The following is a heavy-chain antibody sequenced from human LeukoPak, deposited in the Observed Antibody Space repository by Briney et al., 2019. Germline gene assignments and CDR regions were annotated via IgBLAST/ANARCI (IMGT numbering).Heavy chain of an antibody. V-gene: IGHV3-30*18. CDR2: ISYDGSNK. CDR1: GFTFSSYG. D-gene: IGHD1-7*01. Sequence: GRSLRLSCAASGFTFSSYGMHWVRQAPGQGLEWVAVISYDGSNKYYADSVKGRFTISRDNSKNTLYLQMNSLRAEDTAVYYCAKSSEGPYHWGQGTLVTVSS. J-gene: IGHJ4*02. CDR3: AKSSEGPYH.